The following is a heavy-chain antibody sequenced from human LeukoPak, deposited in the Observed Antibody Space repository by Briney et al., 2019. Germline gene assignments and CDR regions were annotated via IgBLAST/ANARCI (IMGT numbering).Heavy chain of an antibody. V-gene: IGHV4-31*03. D-gene: IGHD3-22*01. CDR1: GGSISSGGYY. Sequence: RPSQTLSLTCTVSGGSISSGGYYWSWIRQHPGKGLEWTGYIYYSGSTYYNPSLKSRVTISVDTSKNQFSLKLSSVTAADTAVYYCATYYYDSSGYYRFDYWGQGTLVTVSS. J-gene: IGHJ4*02. CDR3: ATYYYDSSGYYRFDY. CDR2: IYYSGST.